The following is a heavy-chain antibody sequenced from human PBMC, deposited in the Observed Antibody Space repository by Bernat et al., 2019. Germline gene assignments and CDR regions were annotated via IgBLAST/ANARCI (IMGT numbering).Heavy chain of an antibody. V-gene: IGHV3-7*03. D-gene: IGHD1-26*01. CDR2: IKGDGSDT. CDR3: ARWEVGTALGHAMDV. Sequence: EVQLVESGGGLVQPGGSLRLSCAASGFTFSTYWMTWVRQAPGKGLEWLANIKGDGSDTSYVGCLQGRFTISRDNAKNSLYLQMSSLRAEDTAVYYCARWEVGTALGHAMDVWGQGTTVTVSS. J-gene: IGHJ6*02. CDR1: GFTFSTYW.